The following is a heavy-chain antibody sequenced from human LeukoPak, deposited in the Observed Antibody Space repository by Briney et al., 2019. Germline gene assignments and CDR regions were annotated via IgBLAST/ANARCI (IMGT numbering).Heavy chain of an antibody. CDR2: FDPEDGET. Sequence: GASVKVSCKVSGYTLTELSMHWVRQAPGKGLEWMGGFDPEDGETIYAQKFQGRVTMTEDTSTDTAYMELSSLRSEDTAVYYCATRYSYGGYFDYWGQGTLVTVSS. CDR3: ATRYSYGGYFDY. CDR1: GYTLTELS. V-gene: IGHV1-24*01. J-gene: IGHJ4*02. D-gene: IGHD5-18*01.